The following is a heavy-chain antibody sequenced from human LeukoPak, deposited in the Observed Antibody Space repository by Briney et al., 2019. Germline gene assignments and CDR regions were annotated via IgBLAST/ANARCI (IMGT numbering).Heavy chain of an antibody. J-gene: IGHJ4*02. CDR2: MNPNSGNT. V-gene: IGHV1-8*01. Sequence: GASVKVSCKASGYTFTSYDINWVRQATGQGLEWMGWMNPNSGNTGYAQKFQGRVTMTRNTSISTAYMELSSLRSEDTAVYYCARAPRDCSGGSCLYHFDYWGQGTLVTVSS. CDR3: ARAPRDCSGGSCLYHFDY. CDR1: GYTFTSYD. D-gene: IGHD2-15*01.